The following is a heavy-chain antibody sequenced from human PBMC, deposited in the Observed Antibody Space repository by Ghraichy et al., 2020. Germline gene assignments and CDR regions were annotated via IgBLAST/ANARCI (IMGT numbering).Heavy chain of an antibody. J-gene: IGHJ6*02. CDR3: AGESSGYYYGGEGGMDV. Sequence: GGSLRLSCVAAGFTVSSKYMTWVRQAPGKGLEWVSVIYTGDITDYADSVKGRFTISRDNSKNTLSLQMNSLRAEDTAVYYCAGESSGYYYGGEGGMDVWGQVTTVTVSS. CDR1: GFTVSSKY. D-gene: IGHD3-22*01. CDR2: IYTGDIT. V-gene: IGHV3-53*01.